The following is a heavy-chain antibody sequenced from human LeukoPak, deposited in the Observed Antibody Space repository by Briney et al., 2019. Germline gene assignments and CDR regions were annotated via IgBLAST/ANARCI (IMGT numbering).Heavy chain of an antibody. D-gene: IGHD3-3*01. V-gene: IGHV1-69*04. CDR3: ARDPTIFGVAYGMDV. CDR1: GYTFTGYY. J-gene: IGHJ6*02. CDR2: IIPILGIA. Sequence: GASVKVSCKASGYTFTGYYMHWVRQAPGQGLEWMGRIIPILGIANYAQKFQGRVTITADKSTSTAYMELSSLRSEDTAVYYCARDPTIFGVAYGMDVWGQGTTVTVSS.